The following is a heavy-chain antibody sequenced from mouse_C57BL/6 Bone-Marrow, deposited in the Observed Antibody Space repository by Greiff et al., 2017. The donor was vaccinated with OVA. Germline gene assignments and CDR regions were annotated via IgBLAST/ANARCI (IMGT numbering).Heavy chain of an antibody. Sequence: VQLQQPGTELVKPGASVKLSCKASGYTFTSYWMHWVKQRPGQGLEWIGNINPSNGGTNYNEKFKSKATLTVDKSSSTAYMQLSSLTSEDSAVYYCAGGELASVVATDYFDYWGQGTTLTVSS. CDR3: AGGELASVVATDYFDY. V-gene: IGHV1-53*01. D-gene: IGHD1-1*01. CDR2: INPSNGGT. CDR1: GYTFTSYW. J-gene: IGHJ2*01.